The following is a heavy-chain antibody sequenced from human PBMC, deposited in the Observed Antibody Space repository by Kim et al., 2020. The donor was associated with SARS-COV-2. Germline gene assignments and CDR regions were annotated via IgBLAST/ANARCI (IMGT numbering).Heavy chain of an antibody. D-gene: IGHD6-19*01. Sequence: GGSLRLSCAASGFTFDDYAMHWVRQAPGKGLEWVSLISGDGGSTYYADSVKGRFTISRDNSKNSLYLQMNSLRTEDTALYYCAKDIGGLGSGWYRSTYDAFDIWGQGTMVTVSS. CDR3: AKDIGGLGSGWYRSTYDAFDI. J-gene: IGHJ3*02. CDR2: ISGDGGST. V-gene: IGHV3-43*02. CDR1: GFTFDDYA.